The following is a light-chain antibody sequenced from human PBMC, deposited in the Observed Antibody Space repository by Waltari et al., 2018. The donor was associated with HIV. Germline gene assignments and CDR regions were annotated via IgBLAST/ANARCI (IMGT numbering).Light chain of an antibody. Sequence: EIVLTQSPATLSLSPGDRATLSCRASQSVDNYLAWYQQKVGQAPRLLIYDASNRATGIPARFSGSGSGTDFTLTISSLEPDDFAVYYCQQRSNWLVTFGQGTRLEIK. J-gene: IGKJ5*01. CDR2: DAS. V-gene: IGKV3-11*01. CDR3: QQRSNWLVT. CDR1: QSVDNY.